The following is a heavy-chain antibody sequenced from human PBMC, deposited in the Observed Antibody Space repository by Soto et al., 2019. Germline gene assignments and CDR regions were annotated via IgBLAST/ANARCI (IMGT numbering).Heavy chain of an antibody. D-gene: IGHD6-13*01. CDR1: GGSISSGGYY. CDR2: IYYSGST. Sequence: SETLSLTCTVSGGSISSGGYYWSWIRQHPGKGLEWIGYIYYSGSTYYNPSLKSRVTISVDTSKNQFSLKLSSVTAADTAVYYCARGGQGSSWENEDYYYYYMDVWGKGTTVTVSS. V-gene: IGHV4-31*03. J-gene: IGHJ6*03. CDR3: ARGGQGSSWENEDYYYYYMDV.